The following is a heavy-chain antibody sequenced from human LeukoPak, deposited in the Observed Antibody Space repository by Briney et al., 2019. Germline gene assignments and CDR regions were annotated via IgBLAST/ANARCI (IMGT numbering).Heavy chain of an antibody. CDR3: ARGRPRHYYGSGSYSCCWFDP. CDR1: GGSFSGYY. D-gene: IGHD3-10*01. Sequence: PSETLSLTCAFYGGSFSGYYWSWIGQPPGRGREGIGKFNHRESTNYNPSLKSRVTISVDTSKNQFSLKLSSVTAADTAVYYCARGRPRHYYGSGSYSCCWFDPWGQGTLVTVSS. V-gene: IGHV4-34*01. CDR2: FNHREST. J-gene: IGHJ5*02.